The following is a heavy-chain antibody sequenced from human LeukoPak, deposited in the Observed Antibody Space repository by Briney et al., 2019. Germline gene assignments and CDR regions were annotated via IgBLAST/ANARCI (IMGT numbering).Heavy chain of an antibody. CDR3: ARGGRDTAMKDFDY. J-gene: IGHJ4*02. D-gene: IGHD5-18*01. Sequence: SETLSLTCNVSGASISSSSYYWGWIRQPPGRGLEWIGSFYFGGSTYYNPSHKSRVTISVDTSRNQFSLKLTSVTAADTAVYYCARGGRDTAMKDFDYWGQGALVTVSS. CDR2: FYFGGST. V-gene: IGHV4-39*07. CDR1: GASISSSSYY.